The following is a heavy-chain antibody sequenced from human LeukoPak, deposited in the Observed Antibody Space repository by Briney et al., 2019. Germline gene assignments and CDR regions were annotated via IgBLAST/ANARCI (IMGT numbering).Heavy chain of an antibody. CDR3: ARVSVSSWYAYYYYGMDV. CDR2: ISAYNGNT. V-gene: IGHV1-18*04. Sequence: GASVKVSCKASGYTFTGYYMHWVRQAPGQGLEWMGWISAYNGNTNYAQKLQGRVTMTTDTSTSTAYMELRSLRSDDTAVYYCARVSVSSWYAYYYYGMDVWGQGTTVTVSS. CDR1: GYTFTGYY. D-gene: IGHD6-13*01. J-gene: IGHJ6*02.